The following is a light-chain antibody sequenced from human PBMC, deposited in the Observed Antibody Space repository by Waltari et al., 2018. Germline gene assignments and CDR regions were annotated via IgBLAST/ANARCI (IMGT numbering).Light chain of an antibody. J-gene: IGKJ4*01. CDR2: DAS. Sequence: EIVLTQSPATLSVSPGERATLSCRASQSINSYLAWYQQKPGQAPRLLIYDASNRATGIPARFSGSGSGTDFTLTISSLEPEDFAVYYCQQRRDWPLSFGGGTKVEIK. CDR3: QQRRDWPLS. V-gene: IGKV3-11*01. CDR1: QSINSY.